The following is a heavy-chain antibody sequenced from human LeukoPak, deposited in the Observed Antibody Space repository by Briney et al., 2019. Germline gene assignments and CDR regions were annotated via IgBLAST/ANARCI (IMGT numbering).Heavy chain of an antibody. Sequence: SVKVSCKASGGTFSSYANSWVRQAPGQGLEWMGGIIPIFGTANYAQKFQGRVTITADESTSTAYMELSSLRSEDTAVYYCARGTGTTPYTANDYWGQGTLVTVSS. J-gene: IGHJ4*02. D-gene: IGHD1-7*01. V-gene: IGHV1-69*13. CDR3: ARGTGTTPYTANDY. CDR1: GGTFSSYA. CDR2: IIPIFGTA.